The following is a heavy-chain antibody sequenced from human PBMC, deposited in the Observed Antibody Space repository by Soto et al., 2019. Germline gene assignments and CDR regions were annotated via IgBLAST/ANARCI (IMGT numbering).Heavy chain of an antibody. CDR2: IIPIFGTT. V-gene: IGHV1-69*01. Sequence: QVQLVQSGAEVKKPGSSVKVSCKASGGTFSNYAISWVRQAPGQGLEWMGGIIPIFGTTNYAQKFQGRVTITADASTSTAYMELSSLRSEDTAVYYCARDAIFGVVIRGVDYYYGMEVWGQGTTVTVSS. CDR1: GGTFSNYA. CDR3: ARDAIFGVVIRGVDYYYGMEV. J-gene: IGHJ6*02. D-gene: IGHD3-3*01.